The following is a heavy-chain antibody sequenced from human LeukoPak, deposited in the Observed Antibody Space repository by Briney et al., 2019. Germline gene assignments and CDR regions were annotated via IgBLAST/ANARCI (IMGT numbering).Heavy chain of an antibody. D-gene: IGHD5-12*01. V-gene: IGHV3-21*01. CDR2: ISSSSSYI. Sequence: PGGSLRLSCAASGFTFSSYSMNWVRQAPGKGLEWVSSISSSSSYIYYADSVKGRFAISRDNAKNSLYLQMNSLRAEDTAVYYCARDRRGYSGYDTFDYWGQGTLVTVSS. CDR1: GFTFSSYS. J-gene: IGHJ4*02. CDR3: ARDRRGYSGYDTFDY.